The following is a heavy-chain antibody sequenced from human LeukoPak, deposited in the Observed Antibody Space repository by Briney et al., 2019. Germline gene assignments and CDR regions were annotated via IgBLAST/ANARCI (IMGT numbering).Heavy chain of an antibody. V-gene: IGHV3-74*01. J-gene: IGHJ6*04. CDR1: GFTFSSYW. CDR2: INSDGSST. D-gene: IGHD3-10*01. Sequence: GGSLRLSCAASGFTFSSYWMHWVRHAPGKGLVWVSRINSDGSSTSYADSVKGRFTISRDNAKNTLYLQMNSLRAEDTAVYYCARVRGSGSYYNGDYYYGMDVWGKGTTVTVSS. CDR3: ARVRGSGSYYNGDYYYGMDV.